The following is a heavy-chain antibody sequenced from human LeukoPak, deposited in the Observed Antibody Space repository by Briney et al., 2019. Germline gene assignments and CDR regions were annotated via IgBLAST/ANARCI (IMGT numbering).Heavy chain of an antibody. J-gene: IGHJ5*02. D-gene: IGHD2-2*01. V-gene: IGHV3-30*02. CDR1: GFTFSNYG. Sequence: PGGSLRLSCAASGFTFSNYGMHWVRQAPGKGLESVALIRYDASNEYYADCVKGRFTFCRDNSNNTLYLQMNSLRAEDTAVYYCAKDSRTYCSNTNCYRNWFDPWGQGTLVTVSS. CDR2: IRYDASNE. CDR3: AKDSRTYCSNTNCYRNWFDP.